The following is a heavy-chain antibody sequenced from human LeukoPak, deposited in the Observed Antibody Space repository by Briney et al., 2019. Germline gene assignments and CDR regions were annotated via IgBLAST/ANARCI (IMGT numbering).Heavy chain of an antibody. CDR1: GWSFNDYY. D-gene: IGHD2-2*01. CDR3: ARSQVPAARGYNWFDP. J-gene: IGHJ5*02. Sequence: PSETLSLTCAVYGWSFNDYYWNWIRQPPGKGLEWIGEINARGDTNYNPSLKSRVTISVDTSKKQFSLRLTSMIAADTALYYCARSQVPAARGYNWFDPWGQGTLVTVSS. CDR2: INARGDT. V-gene: IGHV4-34*01.